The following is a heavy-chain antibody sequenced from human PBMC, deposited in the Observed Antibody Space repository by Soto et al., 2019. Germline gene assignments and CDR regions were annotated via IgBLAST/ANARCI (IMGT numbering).Heavy chain of an antibody. Sequence: QVQLVQSGAEVKKPGSSVKVSCKASGGTFSSYAISWVRQAPGQGLEWMGGIIPIFGTANYAQKFQGRVTITADESTSTAYMELSSLRAEDTAVYYCASHGGSIAARAYYYDSSGYYYYWGQGTLVTVSS. CDR3: ASHGGSIAARAYYYDSSGYYYY. CDR1: GGTFSSYA. D-gene: IGHD3-22*01. CDR2: IIPIFGTA. V-gene: IGHV1-69*01. J-gene: IGHJ4*02.